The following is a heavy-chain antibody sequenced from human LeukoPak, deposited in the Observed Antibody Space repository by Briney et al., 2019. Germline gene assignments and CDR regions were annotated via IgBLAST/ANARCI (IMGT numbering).Heavy chain of an antibody. CDR1: GFTFTNAW. D-gene: IGHD2-15*01. J-gene: IGHJ5*02. CDR3: TTDLGGYFTGGSCYTGLYNCFDP. V-gene: IGHV3-15*01. Sequence: GGSLRLSCVASGFTFTNAWMSWVRQAPGKGLEWVARIRSKAYGGTPEYAAPVQGRFTISRDDSRATLYLQMNSLKTEDTAVYCCTTDLGGYFTGGSCYTGLYNCFDPWGQGTLVTVSS. CDR2: IRSKAYGGTP.